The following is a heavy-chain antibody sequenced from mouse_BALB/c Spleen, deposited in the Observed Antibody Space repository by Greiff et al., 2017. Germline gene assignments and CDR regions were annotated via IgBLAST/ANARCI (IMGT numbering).Heavy chain of an antibody. CDR3: ARAYYRYDDYAMDY. Sequence: DVMLVESGGGLVKPGGSLKLSCAASGFTFSDYYMYWVRQTPEKRLEWVATISDGGSYTYYPDSVKGRFTISRDNAKNNLYLQMSSLKSEDTAMYYCARAYYRYDDYAMDYWGQGTSVTVSS. J-gene: IGHJ4*01. D-gene: IGHD2-14*01. CDR1: GFTFSDYY. CDR2: ISDGGSYT. V-gene: IGHV5-4*02.